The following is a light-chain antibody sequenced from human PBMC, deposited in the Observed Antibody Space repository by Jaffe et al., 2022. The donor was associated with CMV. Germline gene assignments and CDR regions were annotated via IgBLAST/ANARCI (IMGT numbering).Light chain of an antibody. CDR3: HQNYAAPQT. CDR1: QGISNS. J-gene: IGKJ1*01. CDR2: SAS. V-gene: IGKV1-NL1*01. Sequence: DIQMTQSPSSLSASVGDRVTITCRASQGISNSLSWYQQKPGKAPKLLLYSASTLESGVPSRFSGSGSGAAYTLTISSLQPEDFATYFCHQNYAAPQTFGQGTKVEIK.